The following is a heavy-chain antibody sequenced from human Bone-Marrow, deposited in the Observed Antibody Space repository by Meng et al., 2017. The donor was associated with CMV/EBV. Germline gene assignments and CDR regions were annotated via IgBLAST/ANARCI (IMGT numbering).Heavy chain of an antibody. Sequence: SVKVSCKASGGTFSSYAISWVRQAPGQGLEWMGGIIPILGIANYAQKFQGRVTITADKSTSTAYMELSSLRSEDTAVYYCAREELVPAAIQTPFWSGYDDWGQGTLVTVSS. CDR1: GGTFSSYA. CDR3: AREELVPAAIQTPFWSGYDD. J-gene: IGHJ4*02. D-gene: IGHD2-2*02. CDR2: IIPILGIA. V-gene: IGHV1-69*10.